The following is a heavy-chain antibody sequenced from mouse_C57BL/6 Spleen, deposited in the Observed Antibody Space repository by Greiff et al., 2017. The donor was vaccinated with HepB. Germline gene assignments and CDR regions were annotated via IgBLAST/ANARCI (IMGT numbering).Heavy chain of an antibody. CDR1: GFTFSDYG. CDR3: ARLPANSYYFDY. Sequence: EVKLVESGGGLVQPGGSLKLSCAASGFTFSDYGMAWVRQAPRKGPEWVAFISNLAYSIYYADTVTGRFTISRENAKNTLYLEMSSLRSEDTAMYYCARLPANSYYFDYWGQGTTLTVSS. V-gene: IGHV5-15*01. CDR2: ISNLAYSI. J-gene: IGHJ2*01. D-gene: IGHD3-3*01.